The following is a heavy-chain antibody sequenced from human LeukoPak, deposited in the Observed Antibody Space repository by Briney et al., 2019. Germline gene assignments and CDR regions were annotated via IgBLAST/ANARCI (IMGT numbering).Heavy chain of an antibody. CDR2: ISGSGGST. J-gene: IGHJ4*02. V-gene: IGHV3-23*01. D-gene: IGHD6-13*01. Sequence: GGSLRLSCAASGFTFSSYAMSWVRQAPGKGLEWVSAISGSGGSTYYADSVKGRFTISRDNAKNSLYLQMNSLRAEDTAVYYCARGFGVAAGTGFDYWGQGTLVTVSS. CDR3: ARGFGVAAGTGFDY. CDR1: GFTFSSYA.